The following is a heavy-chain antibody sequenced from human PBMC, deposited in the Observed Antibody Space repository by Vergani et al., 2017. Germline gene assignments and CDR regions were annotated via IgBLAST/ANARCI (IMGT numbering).Heavy chain of an antibody. CDR3: ARLACSSTSCYEGRYYMDV. CDR1: GYSISSGYY. J-gene: IGHJ6*03. CDR2: IYHSGST. D-gene: IGHD2-2*01. V-gene: IGHV4-38-2*01. Sequence: QVQLQESGPGLVKPSETLSLTCAVSGYSISSGYYWGWIRQPPGKGLEWIGSIYHSGSTYYNPSLKSRVTISVDTSKNPFSLKLSSVTAADTAVYYCARLACSSTSCYEGRYYMDVWGKGTTVTVSS.